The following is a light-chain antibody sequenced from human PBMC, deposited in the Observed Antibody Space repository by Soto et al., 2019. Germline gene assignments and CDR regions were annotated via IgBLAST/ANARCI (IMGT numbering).Light chain of an antibody. CDR3: KQYNYSPYP. J-gene: IGKJ2*01. CDR1: QSINSW. CDR2: DAS. Sequence: DIQMTQSPSTLSASVGDRVTITCRASQSINSWLAWYQQKPGKAPNLLISDASSLESGVPSRFSGSGSGTESPLPISSLQPGDFEPYYCKQYNYSPYPFAKGTKLEIK. V-gene: IGKV1-5*01.